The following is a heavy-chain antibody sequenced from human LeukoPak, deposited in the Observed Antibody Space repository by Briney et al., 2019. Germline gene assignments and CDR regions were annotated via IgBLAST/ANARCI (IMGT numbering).Heavy chain of an antibody. CDR3: ARQEGYSSSWYIWFNWFDP. J-gene: IGHJ5*02. CDR1: GYSFTSYW. V-gene: IGHV5-51*01. CDR2: IYPGDSDT. D-gene: IGHD6-13*01. Sequence: GESLKISCKGSGYSFTSYWIGWVRQMPGKGLEWMGIIYPGDSDTRYSPSFQGQVTISADKSISTAYLQWSSLKASDTAMYYCARQEGYSSSWYIWFNWFDPWGQGTLVTVSS.